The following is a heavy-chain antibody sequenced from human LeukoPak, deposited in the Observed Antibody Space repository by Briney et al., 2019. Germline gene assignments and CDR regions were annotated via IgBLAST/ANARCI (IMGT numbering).Heavy chain of an antibody. D-gene: IGHD6-19*01. CDR1: GFTFSSYE. V-gene: IGHV3-48*03. CDR2: ISSSGSTI. Sequence: PGGSLRLSCAASGFTFSSYEMNWVRQAPGKGLEWVSYISSSGSTIYYADSVKGRFTISRDNAKNSLYLQMNSLRAEDTAVYYCARDLPHSSGWHEGDYWGQGTLVTVSS. J-gene: IGHJ4*02. CDR3: ARDLPHSSGWHEGDY.